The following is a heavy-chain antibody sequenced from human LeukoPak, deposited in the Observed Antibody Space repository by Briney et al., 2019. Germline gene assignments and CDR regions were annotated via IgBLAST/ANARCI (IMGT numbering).Heavy chain of an antibody. V-gene: IGHV3-23*01. J-gene: IGHJ4*02. CDR2: ISGSGGST. Sequence: GGSLRLSCAASGFTFSSYAMSWVRQAPGKGLEWVSAISGSGGSTYYAGSVKGRFTISRDNSKNTLYLQMNSLRAEDTAVYYCSRLYSSGRVAGTEFDYWGQGTLVTVSS. CDR1: GFTFSSYA. CDR3: SRLYSSGRVAGTEFDY. D-gene: IGHD6-19*01.